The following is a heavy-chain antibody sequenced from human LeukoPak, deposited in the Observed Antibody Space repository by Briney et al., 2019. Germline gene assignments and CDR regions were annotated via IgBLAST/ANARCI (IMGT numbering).Heavy chain of an antibody. J-gene: IGHJ3*01. CDR2: VSYTGRT. CDR1: GGSLSVHY. V-gene: IGHV4-59*11. D-gene: IGHD3-22*01. Sequence: LETLSLTCTVSGGSLSVHYWSWIRQPPGKRLEWIGYVSYTGRTKYNPSLQSRVTISIHTSKSQFSLKLTSVTSADTAVYSCARLLDNDISGDPDTFDVWGQGTTVIVSS. CDR3: ARLLDNDISGDPDTFDV.